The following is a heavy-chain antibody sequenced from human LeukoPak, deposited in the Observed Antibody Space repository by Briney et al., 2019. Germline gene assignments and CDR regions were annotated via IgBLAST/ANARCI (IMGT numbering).Heavy chain of an antibody. CDR3: ATNPPGRTYLQD. J-gene: IGHJ1*01. V-gene: IGHV3-20*04. Sequence: GGSLRLSCAASGFTLDDYGVTWVRQVPGKGLEWIAEINWIGDTTRYGDSVKGRFTISRDNAKNSLDLQINSLRVEDTAFYYCATNPPGRTYLQDWGQGTLVTVSS. D-gene: IGHD1-1*01. CDR2: INWIGDTT. CDR1: GFTLDDYG.